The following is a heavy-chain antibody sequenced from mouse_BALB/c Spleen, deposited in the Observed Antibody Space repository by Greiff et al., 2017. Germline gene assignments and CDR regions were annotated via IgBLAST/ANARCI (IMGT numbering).Heavy chain of an antibody. Sequence: VQLQQPGAELVKPGASVKLSCKASGYTFTSYWMHWVKQRPGQGLEWIGEINPSNGRTNYNEKFKSKATLTVDKSSSTAYMQLCSLTSEDSAVYYCARWGLGYAMDYWGQGTSVTVSS. CDR3: ARWGLGYAMDY. V-gene: IGHV1S81*02. J-gene: IGHJ4*01. CDR2: INPSNGRT. CDR1: GYTFTSYW. D-gene: IGHD2-4*01.